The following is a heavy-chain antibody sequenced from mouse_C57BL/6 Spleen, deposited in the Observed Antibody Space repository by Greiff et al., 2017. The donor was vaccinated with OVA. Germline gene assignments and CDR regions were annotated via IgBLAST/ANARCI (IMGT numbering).Heavy chain of an antibody. CDR1: GYSFTSYY. CDR2: IYPGSGNT. J-gene: IGHJ2*01. D-gene: IGHD2-10*02. CDR3: GSGEYGNYFDD. Sequence: QVQLQQSGPELVKPGASVKISCKASGYSFTSYYIHWVKQRPGQGLEWIGWIYPGSGNTKYNEKFKGKATRTADTSSSTAYMQLSSIPSEDSAVYYCGSGEYGNYFDDWGKGTTLTVSS. V-gene: IGHV1-66*01.